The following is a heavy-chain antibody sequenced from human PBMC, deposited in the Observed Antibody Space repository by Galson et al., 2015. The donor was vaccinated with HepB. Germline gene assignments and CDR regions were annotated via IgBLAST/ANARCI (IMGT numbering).Heavy chain of an antibody. Sequence: SLRLSCAASGFTVNSHWMHWVRQGPGKGLVWVARINIDGSGVSYADSVKGRFTISRDNAKNTLYLQMNSLRAEDTAVYYCAREKNSGAYYPFDYWGQGTLVTVSS. V-gene: IGHV3-74*01. CDR3: AREKNSGAYYPFDY. D-gene: IGHD1-26*01. CDR1: GFTVNSHW. J-gene: IGHJ4*01. CDR2: INIDGSGV.